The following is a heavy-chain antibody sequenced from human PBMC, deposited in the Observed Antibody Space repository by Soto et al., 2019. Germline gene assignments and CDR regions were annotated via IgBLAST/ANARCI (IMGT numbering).Heavy chain of an antibody. CDR1: GGSISSYY. Sequence: QVQLQESGPGLVKPSETLSLTCTVSGGSISSYYWSWIRQPPGKGLEWIGYIYYSGSTNYNPSLKSRVTISVATSMNHSSLKLSSVTAADTAVYYCARGWVEAFDYRGQGTLVTVSS. CDR2: IYYSGST. D-gene: IGHD3-16*01. V-gene: IGHV4-59*01. J-gene: IGHJ4*02. CDR3: ARGWVEAFDY.